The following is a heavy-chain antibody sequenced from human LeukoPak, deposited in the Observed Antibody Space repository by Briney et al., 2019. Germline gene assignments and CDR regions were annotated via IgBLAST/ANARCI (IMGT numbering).Heavy chain of an antibody. CDR2: IKQDGSEK. Sequence: GGSLRLSCAASGFAFGSYAMSWVRQAPGKGLEWVANIKQDGSEKYYVDSVKGRFTISRDNAKNSLYLQMNSLRAEDTAVYYCANAGGRNLLWVPYYYFGMDVWGQGTTVTVSS. CDR1: GFAFGSYA. D-gene: IGHD2-21*01. CDR3: ANAGGRNLLWVPYYYFGMDV. J-gene: IGHJ6*02. V-gene: IGHV3-7*01.